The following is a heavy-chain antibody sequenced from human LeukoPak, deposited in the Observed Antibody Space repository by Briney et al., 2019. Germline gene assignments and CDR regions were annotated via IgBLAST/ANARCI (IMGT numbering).Heavy chain of an antibody. J-gene: IGHJ4*02. CDR1: GGPIRTSGYS. CDR2: IYYSGST. CDR3: ARDDCGSDSSSSHVVPFDY. Sequence: SETLSLTCVVSGGPIRTSGYSWSWIRQPPGKGLEWIGYIYYSGSTNYNPSLKSRVTISVDTSKNQFSLKLSSVTAADTAVYYCARDDCGSDSSSSHVVPFDYWGQGTLVTVSS. V-gene: IGHV4-61*08. D-gene: IGHD6-6*01.